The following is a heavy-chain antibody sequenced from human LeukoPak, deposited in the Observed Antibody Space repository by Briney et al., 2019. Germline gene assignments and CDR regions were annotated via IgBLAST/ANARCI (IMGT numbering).Heavy chain of an antibody. CDR3: AKDRAIVVVVADAQSDAFDI. J-gene: IGHJ3*02. Sequence: GGSLRLSCAASGFTFSSYGMHWVRQAPGKGLEWVAFIRYDGSNKYYADSVKGRFTISRDNSKNTLYLQMNSLRAEDTAVYYCAKDRAIVVVVADAQSDAFDIWGQGTMVTVSS. CDR2: IRYDGSNK. CDR1: GFTFSSYG. D-gene: IGHD2-15*01. V-gene: IGHV3-30*02.